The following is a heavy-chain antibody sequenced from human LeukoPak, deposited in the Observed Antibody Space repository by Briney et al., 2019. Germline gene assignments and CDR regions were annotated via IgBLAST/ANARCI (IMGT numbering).Heavy chain of an antibody. V-gene: IGHV3-48*04. D-gene: IGHD6-19*01. Sequence: GGSLRLSCAASGFTFTNNFMSWVRQVPGKGLEWVSYISSSGSTKYYADSVKGRITISRDNAKNSLYLQMNSLRAEDTAVYYCARSQWLVRGYYFDYWGQGTLVTVSS. CDR1: GFTFTNNF. J-gene: IGHJ4*02. CDR3: ARSQWLVRGYYFDY. CDR2: ISSSGSTK.